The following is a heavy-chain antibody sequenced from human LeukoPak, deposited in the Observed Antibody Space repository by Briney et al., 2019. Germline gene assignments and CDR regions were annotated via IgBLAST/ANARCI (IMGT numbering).Heavy chain of an antibody. D-gene: IGHD3-10*01. CDR3: ATDRGYYGSGSYDY. Sequence: ASVKVSCKASSYTFTRYGISWVRQAPGQGLEWMGWISGSNGNTNYAQKFQGRVSMTADTSTSTAYMELRSLRSEDTAVYYCATDRGYYGSGSYDYWGQGTLVTVSS. CDR2: ISGSNGNT. V-gene: IGHV1-18*01. CDR1: SYTFTRYG. J-gene: IGHJ4*02.